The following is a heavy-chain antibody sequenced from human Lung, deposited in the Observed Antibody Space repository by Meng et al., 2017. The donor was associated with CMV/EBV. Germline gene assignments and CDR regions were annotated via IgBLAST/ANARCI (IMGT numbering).Heavy chain of an antibody. J-gene: IGHJ4*02. CDR1: GYTFGSYG. CDR2: FVNYVDT. V-gene: IGHV1-18*01. CDR3: ASGTPGRSYCDY. D-gene: IGHD2-15*01. Sequence: QVHLLQSGPEVKKPGASVGVSCKASGYTFGSYGICWVRQATGQGLEWMGWFVNYVDTYPAPKFQGRVTMTTDTHTNTAFMELRSLTSDDTAVYYCASGTPGRSYCDYWGQGTLVTVSS.